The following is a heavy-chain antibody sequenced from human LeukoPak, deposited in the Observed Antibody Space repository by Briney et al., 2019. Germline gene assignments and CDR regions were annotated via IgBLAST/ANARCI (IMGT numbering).Heavy chain of an antibody. CDR2: FYYVGST. D-gene: IGHD4-23*01. J-gene: IGHJ3*02. Sequence: PSETLSLTCTVSGGSINKYYWSWLRQPPGKGLEWIGYFYYVGSTNSNPSLKSRVTISMDTSKSQVSLKLSSVTAADTAVYYCATNYDGVLNDAFDIWGQGMMVAVSS. CDR1: GGSINKYY. CDR3: ATNYDGVLNDAFDI. V-gene: IGHV4-59*08.